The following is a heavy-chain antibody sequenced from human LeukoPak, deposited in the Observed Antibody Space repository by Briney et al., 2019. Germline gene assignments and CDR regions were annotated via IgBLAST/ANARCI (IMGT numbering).Heavy chain of an antibody. Sequence: SVNVSFKSSGYTFTSYGISWVRQPPGQGLEWMGWISAYNGNTNYAQKLQGRVTMTTDTSTSTAYMELRSLRSDDTAVYYCARGRYSSGSSFDYWGQGTLVTVSS. J-gene: IGHJ4*02. V-gene: IGHV1-18*01. CDR2: ISAYNGNT. CDR3: ARGRYSSGSSFDY. D-gene: IGHD6-19*01. CDR1: GYTFTSYG.